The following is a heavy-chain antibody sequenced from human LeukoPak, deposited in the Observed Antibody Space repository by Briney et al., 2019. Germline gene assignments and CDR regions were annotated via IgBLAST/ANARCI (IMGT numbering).Heavy chain of an antibody. CDR1: GYTFTGYY. J-gene: IGHJ3*02. CDR3: ARASFWRWLQLDAFDI. D-gene: IGHD5-24*01. V-gene: IGHV1-2*02. Sequence: ASVKVPCKASGYTFTGYYMHWVRQAPGQGLEWMGWINPNSGGTNYTQKLQGRVTMTTDTSTSTAYMELRSLRSDDTAVYYCARASFWRWLQLDAFDIWGQGTMVTVSS. CDR2: INPNSGGT.